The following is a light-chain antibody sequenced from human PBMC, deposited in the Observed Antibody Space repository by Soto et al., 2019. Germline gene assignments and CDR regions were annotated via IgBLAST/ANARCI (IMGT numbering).Light chain of an antibody. CDR1: QNIDMY. CDR3: QQSITYPWT. V-gene: IGKV1-5*03. Sequence: DIQMTQSPSTLSASAGDRVTITCRASQNIDMYLAWYQQKPGPAPSLLIYRASSLQSGVTSRFSGSGSGTEFTLTICSLQPDDFATYYCQQSITYPWTFGQGTKVDIK. J-gene: IGKJ1*01. CDR2: RAS.